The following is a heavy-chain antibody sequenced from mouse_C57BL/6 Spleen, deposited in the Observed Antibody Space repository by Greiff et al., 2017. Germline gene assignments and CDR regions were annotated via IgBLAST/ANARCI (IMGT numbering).Heavy chain of an antibody. CDR2: IDPSDSYT. Sequence: QVQLQQPGAELVKPGASVKLSCKASGYTFNSYWMQWVKQRPGQGLEWIGEIDPSDSYTNSNQKFKGKATLTVDTSSSTAYMQLSSLTSEDSAVYYCARSPLRRGYFDDWGQGTTLTVAS. D-gene: IGHD2-12*01. J-gene: IGHJ2*01. CDR1: GYTFNSYW. CDR3: ARSPLRRGYFDD. V-gene: IGHV1-50*01.